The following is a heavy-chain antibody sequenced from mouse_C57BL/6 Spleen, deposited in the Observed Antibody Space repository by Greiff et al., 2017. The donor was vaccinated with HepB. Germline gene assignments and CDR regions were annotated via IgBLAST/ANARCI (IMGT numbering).Heavy chain of an antibody. Sequence: QVQLQQPGAELVKPGASVKISCKASGYTFTNYYINWVKQRPGQGLEWIGKIGPGSGSTYYNEKFKGKATLTADKSSSTAYMQLSSLTSEDSAVYYDSMDYGSSSFFDYWGQGTTLTVSS. D-gene: IGHD1-1*01. CDR3: SMDYGSSSFFDY. J-gene: IGHJ2*01. V-gene: IGHV1-77*01. CDR2: IGPGSGST. CDR1: GYTFTNYY.